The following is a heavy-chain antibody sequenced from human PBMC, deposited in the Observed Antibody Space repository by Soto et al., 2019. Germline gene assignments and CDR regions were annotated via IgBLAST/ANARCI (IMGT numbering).Heavy chain of an antibody. D-gene: IGHD2-2*03. CDR2: IKQDGSEK. CDR1: GFTFSSYW. CDR3: ARDVGYCISTSCYPDYYYGMDV. J-gene: IGHJ6*02. Sequence: HPGGSLRLSCAASGFTFSSYWMSWVRQAPGKGLEWGANIKQDGSEKYYVDSVKGRFTISRDNAKNSLYLQMNSLRAEDTAVYYCARDVGYCISTSCYPDYYYGMDVWGQGTTVTVSS. V-gene: IGHV3-7*01.